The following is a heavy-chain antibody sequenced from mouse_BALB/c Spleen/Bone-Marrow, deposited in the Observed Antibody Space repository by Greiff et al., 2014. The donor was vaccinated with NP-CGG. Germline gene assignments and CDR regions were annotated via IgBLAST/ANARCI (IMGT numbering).Heavy chain of an antibody. V-gene: IGHV1-14*01. J-gene: IGHJ3*01. CDR3: ARSGRYDGFAH. CDR1: EYTFTSYV. CDR2: INPYNDGT. Sequence: LQESGPELVKPGASVKMSCKASEYTFTSYVMHWVKQKPGQGLEWIGYINPYNDGTKYNEKFKGKATLTSDKSSSTAYMELSSLTSEDSAVYYCARSGRYDGFAHWGQGTLVTVSA. D-gene: IGHD2-14*01.